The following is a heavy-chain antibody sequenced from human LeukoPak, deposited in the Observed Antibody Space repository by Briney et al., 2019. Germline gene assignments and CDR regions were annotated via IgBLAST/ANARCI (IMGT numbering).Heavy chain of an antibody. CDR3: ARDRVAAAGTDY. CDR2: IYTSGST. D-gene: IGHD6-13*01. Sequence: SETLSLTCTVSGGSISSYYWSWIRQPAGKGLEWIGRIYTSGSTNYNPSLKSRVTMSVDTFKNQFSLKLGSVTAADTAVYYCARDRVAAAGTDYWGQGTLVTVSS. CDR1: GGSISSYY. V-gene: IGHV4-4*07. J-gene: IGHJ4*02.